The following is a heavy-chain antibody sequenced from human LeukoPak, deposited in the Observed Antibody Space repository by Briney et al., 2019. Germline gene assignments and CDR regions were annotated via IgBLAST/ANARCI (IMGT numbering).Heavy chain of an antibody. V-gene: IGHV3-9*01. CDR2: ISWNSGSV. J-gene: IGHJ4*02. CDR3: ARALGSGSGSYYNAPFVLSSLDY. D-gene: IGHD3-10*01. Sequence: GRSLRLSCAASGFTFDDYAMHWVRQAPGKGLEWVSGISWNSGSVGYADSVKGRFTISRDNAKNSLYLQMNSLRAEDTAVYYCARALGSGSGSYYNAPFVLSSLDYWGQGTLVTVSS. CDR1: GFTFDDYA.